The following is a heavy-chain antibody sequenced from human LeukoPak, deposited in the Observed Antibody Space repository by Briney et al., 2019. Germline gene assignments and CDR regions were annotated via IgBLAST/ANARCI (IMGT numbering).Heavy chain of an antibody. J-gene: IGHJ4*02. CDR3: ARHDPGDSGDY. D-gene: IGHD6-25*01. CDR2: IHYSGST. CDR1: GGTISHYY. Sequence: SETLSLTCTVSGGTISHYYWSWIRQPPGKGLEWIGHIHYSGSTSYNPSLKSRVTISADSSQNQFSLRLTSVTAADTAVYYCARHDPGDSGDYWGQGILVTVSS. V-gene: IGHV4-59*08.